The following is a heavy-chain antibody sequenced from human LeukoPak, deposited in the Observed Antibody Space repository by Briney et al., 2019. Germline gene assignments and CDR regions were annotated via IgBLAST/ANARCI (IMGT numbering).Heavy chain of an antibody. CDR3: AEFVDTAMVTGFDY. Sequence: ASVKVSCKASGYTFTGYYIHWVRQAPGQGLEWMGWINPNSGGTDYAQKFQGRVTMTRDTSISTAYMDLSRLRSDDTAVYYCAEFVDTAMVTGFDYWGQGTLVTVSS. J-gene: IGHJ4*02. CDR2: INPNSGGT. CDR1: GYTFTGYY. D-gene: IGHD5-18*01. V-gene: IGHV1-2*02.